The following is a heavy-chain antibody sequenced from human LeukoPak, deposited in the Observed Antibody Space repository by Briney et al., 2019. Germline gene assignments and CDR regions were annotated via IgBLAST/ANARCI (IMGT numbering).Heavy chain of an antibody. J-gene: IGHJ3*02. Sequence: PGPTLVKPTQTHTLTCTFSGVSLSTRALYVSWIRQPPGKALEWLALIYWNDDKRYSPSLKSRLTITKDTSKNQLVLTMTIMDPVDTATYYCAHRNSAYRAFDIWGQGTMVTVSS. D-gene: IGHD1/OR15-1a*01. CDR3: AHRNSAYRAFDI. CDR2: IYWNDDK. CDR1: GVSLSTRALY. V-gene: IGHV2-5*01.